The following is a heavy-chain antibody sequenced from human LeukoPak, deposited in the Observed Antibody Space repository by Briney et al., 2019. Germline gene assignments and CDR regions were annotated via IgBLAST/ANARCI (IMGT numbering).Heavy chain of an antibody. J-gene: IGHJ4*02. D-gene: IGHD6-19*01. CDR2: ISDSGVNT. Sequence: PGGSLRLSCAASGFPFSSYVMIWVRQPPGKGLEWVSGISDSGVNTHYADSVKGRFTISRDNSKNTLYLQMNSLRAEDTAVYYCAKRYSSGSFYYFDYWGQGTLVTVSS. CDR1: GFPFSSYV. V-gene: IGHV3-23*01. CDR3: AKRYSSGSFYYFDY.